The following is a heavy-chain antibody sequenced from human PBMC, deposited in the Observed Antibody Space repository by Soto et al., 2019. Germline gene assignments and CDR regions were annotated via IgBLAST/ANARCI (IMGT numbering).Heavy chain of an antibody. D-gene: IGHD2-2*01. V-gene: IGHV4-59*01. Sequence: PSETLSLTCTGSGDSMSSYYWSCIRQPPRRGLEWSGYIYYSGSTTYNPSRRSRGTIAVDTSKNQFSLRLSSVTAAVSSVYYCGRAKSTYHTFDHWGQGSQVTVSS. J-gene: IGHJ4*02. CDR3: GRAKSTYHTFDH. CDR2: IYYSGST. CDR1: GDSMSSYY.